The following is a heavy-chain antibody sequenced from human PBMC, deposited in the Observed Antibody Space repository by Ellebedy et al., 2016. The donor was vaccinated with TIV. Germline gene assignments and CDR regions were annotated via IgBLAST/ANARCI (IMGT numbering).Heavy chain of an antibody. CDR3: VVSTIFGVVISPPDY. Sequence: SETLSLXXTVSGGSISSSSYYWGWIRQPPGKGLEWIGSIYYSGSTYYNPSLKSRVTISVDTSKNQFSLKLSSVTAADTAVYYCVVSTIFGVVISPPDYWGQGTLVTVSS. V-gene: IGHV4-39*01. J-gene: IGHJ4*02. CDR2: IYYSGST. CDR1: GGSISSSSYY. D-gene: IGHD3-3*01.